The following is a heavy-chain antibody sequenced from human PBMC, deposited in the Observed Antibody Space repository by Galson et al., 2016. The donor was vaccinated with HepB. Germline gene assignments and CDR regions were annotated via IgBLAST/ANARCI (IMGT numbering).Heavy chain of an antibody. V-gene: IGHV3-21*01. CDR3: ARGGGTYYAMDV. CDR2: ITSSSNYI. J-gene: IGHJ6*02. D-gene: IGHD1-7*01. Sequence: SLRLSCAASGFTFTSYSMNWVRQAPGKGLECVSSITSSSNYIYYVDSVKGRSTISRDNAKNTLYLHLNSLRAEDTGVYYCARGGGTYYAMDVWGQGTTVTVSS. CDR1: GFTFTSYS.